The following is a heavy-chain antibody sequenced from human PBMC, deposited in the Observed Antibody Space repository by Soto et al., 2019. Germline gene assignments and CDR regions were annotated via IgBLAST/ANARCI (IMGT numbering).Heavy chain of an antibody. CDR2: IYYSGST. CDR1: GGSISSYY. D-gene: IGHD2-21*02. V-gene: IGHV4-59*01. CDR3: ARTVVVTAIQRYFDY. Sequence: PSETLSLTCTVSGGSISSYYWSWIRQPPGKGLEWIGYIYYSGSTNYNPSLKSRVTISVDTSKNQFSLKLSSVTAADTAVYYCARTVVVTAIQRYFDYWGQGTLVTVPS. J-gene: IGHJ4*02.